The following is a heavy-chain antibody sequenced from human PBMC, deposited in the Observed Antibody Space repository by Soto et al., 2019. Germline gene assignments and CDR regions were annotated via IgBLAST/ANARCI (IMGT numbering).Heavy chain of an antibody. J-gene: IGHJ3*02. CDR2: ISAYNGNT. Sequence: QVRLVQSGVEVKKPGASVKVSCKASGYSFNSYVISWVRQAPGQGLEWMGWISAYNGNTDYAQKFQGRVTMTTDTSTSTAYMELRSLRSDDTAVYYCARRDCSGPGCYANIWGQGTMVTVSS. D-gene: IGHD2-2*01. CDR3: ARRDCSGPGCYANI. V-gene: IGHV1-18*01. CDR1: GYSFNSYV.